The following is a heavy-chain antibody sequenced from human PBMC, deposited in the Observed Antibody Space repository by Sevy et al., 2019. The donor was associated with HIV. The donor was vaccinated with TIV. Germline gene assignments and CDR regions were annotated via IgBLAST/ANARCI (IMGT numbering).Heavy chain of an antibody. J-gene: IGHJ4*02. Sequence: GGSLRLSCAASGLTLSDFWIHWVRQAPGKGLVAVSCIKRDGSTIYADSVKGRFAISRDNAKNTLYLQMKSLRVEDTAVYFCSRGLYYYDMRGHQEPGDYWGQGVLVTVSS. V-gene: IGHV3-74*01. D-gene: IGHD3-22*01. CDR2: IKRDGST. CDR3: SRGLYYYDMRGHQEPGDY. CDR1: GLTLSDFW.